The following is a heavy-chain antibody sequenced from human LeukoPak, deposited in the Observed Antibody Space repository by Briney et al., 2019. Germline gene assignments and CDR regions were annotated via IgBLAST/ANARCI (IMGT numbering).Heavy chain of an antibody. V-gene: IGHV4-39*07. J-gene: IGHJ4*02. CDR3: ARLGHYDSSGYYPYYFDY. Sequence: SETLSLTCTVSGGSISGSSYYWGWIRQPPGKGLEWIGSIYYSGSTYYNPSLKSRVTISVDTSKNQFSLKLSSVTAADTAVYYCARLGHYDSSGYYPYYFDYWGQGTLVTVSS. CDR1: GGSISGSSYY. CDR2: IYYSGST. D-gene: IGHD3-22*01.